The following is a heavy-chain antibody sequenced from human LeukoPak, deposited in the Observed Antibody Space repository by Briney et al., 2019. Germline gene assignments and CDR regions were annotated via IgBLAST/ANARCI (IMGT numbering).Heavy chain of an antibody. CDR2: IYYSGST. Sequence: SETLSLTCTVSGGSISSYYWSWIRQPPGKGLEWIGYIYYSGSTNYSPSLKSRVTISVDTSKNQFSLKLSSVTAADTAVYYCARLGYCSSTSCYAYFDYWGQGTLVTVSS. D-gene: IGHD2-2*01. V-gene: IGHV4-59*01. CDR3: ARLGYCSSTSCYAYFDY. CDR1: GGSISSYY. J-gene: IGHJ4*02.